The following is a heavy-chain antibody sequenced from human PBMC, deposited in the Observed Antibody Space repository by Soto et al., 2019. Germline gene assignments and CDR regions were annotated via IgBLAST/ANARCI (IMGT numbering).Heavy chain of an antibody. V-gene: IGHV3-23*01. CDR3: AAAARAFEY. CDR1: GFTLSSYA. CDR2: ISGSGGIT. J-gene: IGHJ4*02. Sequence: PGGSLTLSCAASGFTLSSYAMRCVRQAAGKGLEWVSAISGSGGITYYADSVNGRFTISRDNSKNTLYLQMNSLRAEDTAVYYCAAAARAFEYWGQGTMVTVSS. D-gene: IGHD6-6*01.